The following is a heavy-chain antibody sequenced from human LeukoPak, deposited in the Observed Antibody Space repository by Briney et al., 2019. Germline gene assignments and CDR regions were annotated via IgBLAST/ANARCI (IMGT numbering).Heavy chain of an antibody. CDR2: AYYRSKWYN. J-gene: IGHJ4*02. Sequence: SQTLSLTCAISGDSVSSNNGAWNWIRQSPSRGLEWLGRAYYRSKWYNDYAESLISRITISPVTSKNQFSLQLYSVTPEDTAVYYCARDVGTTGWHTFDYWGQGTLVTVSS. CDR3: ARDVGTTGWHTFDY. V-gene: IGHV6-1*01. D-gene: IGHD3-9*01. CDR1: GDSVSSNNGA.